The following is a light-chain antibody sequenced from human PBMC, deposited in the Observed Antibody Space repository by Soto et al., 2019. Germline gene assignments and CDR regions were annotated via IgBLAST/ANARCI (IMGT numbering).Light chain of an antibody. CDR3: QSYDSSLSVAV. CDR1: SSNIGAGYD. J-gene: IGLJ7*01. Sequence: QSVLTQPPSVSGAPGQRVTISCTGSSSNIGAGYDVHWYQQLPGTAPKLLIYRNNNRPSGVPDRFSGSKSGTSASLAINGLKAEDEADYYCQSYDSSLSVAVFGGGTQLTVL. CDR2: RNN. V-gene: IGLV1-40*01.